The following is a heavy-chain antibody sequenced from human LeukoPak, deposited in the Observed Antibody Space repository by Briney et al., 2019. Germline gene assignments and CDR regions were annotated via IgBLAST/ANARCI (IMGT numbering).Heavy chain of an antibody. J-gene: IGHJ3*02. V-gene: IGHV4-34*01. CDR3: ARDVGQDAFDI. CDR2: IYHSGST. CDR1: GGSFSGYY. Sequence: SETLSLTCAVYGGSFSGYYWSWIRQPPGKGLEWIGTIYHSGSTYYNPSLKSRVTISVDTSKNQFSLKLNSVTAADTAVYYCARDVGQDAFDIWGQGTMVTVSS. D-gene: IGHD1-26*01.